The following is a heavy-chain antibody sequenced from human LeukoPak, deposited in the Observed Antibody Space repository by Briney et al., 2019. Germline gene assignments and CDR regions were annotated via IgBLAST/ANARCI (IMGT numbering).Heavy chain of an antibody. CDR1: GFTFSSYS. V-gene: IGHV3-64*01. D-gene: IGHD1-26*01. Sequence: GGSLRLSCAASGFTFSSYSMHWVRQAPGKGLESVSAIISNGGSTYYANSVKGRFTISRDNSKNTLYLQMGSLRVEDMAMYYCARVRMGATVSDFYYYYMDVWGKGTTVTVSS. CDR3: ARVRMGATVSDFYYYYMDV. J-gene: IGHJ6*03. CDR2: IISNGGST.